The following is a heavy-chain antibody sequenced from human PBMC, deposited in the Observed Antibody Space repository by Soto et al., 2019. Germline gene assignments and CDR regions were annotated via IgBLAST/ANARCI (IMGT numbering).Heavy chain of an antibody. CDR2: AAATGGDS. CDR1: GFQFAREP. D-gene: IGHD2-21*02. V-gene: IGHV3-23*01. J-gene: IGHJ3*02. Sequence: PGGSLRLSCKASGFQFAREPMSWVRHSPKKGLELVSVAAATGGDSYYADSVKGRFTISRDNSQGILFLQMNNLRGDDAGVYYCAKERVTGGAFDIWGQGTTVTVSS. CDR3: AKERVTGGAFDI.